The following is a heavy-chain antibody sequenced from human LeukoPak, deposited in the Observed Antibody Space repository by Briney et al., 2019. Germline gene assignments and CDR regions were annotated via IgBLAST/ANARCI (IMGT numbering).Heavy chain of an antibody. V-gene: IGHV3-23*01. D-gene: IGHD3-10*02. Sequence: PGGSLRLSCAASGFTFHHYVMTWVRQAPRRGLEWVSSITGRGIDTYYAGSVQGRFTISRDTAKTSLYLQMSSLRAEDTAVYYCARMGLVFGGIDYWGQGTLVTVSS. CDR1: GFTFHHYV. J-gene: IGHJ4*02. CDR3: ARMGLVFGGIDY. CDR2: ITGRGIDT.